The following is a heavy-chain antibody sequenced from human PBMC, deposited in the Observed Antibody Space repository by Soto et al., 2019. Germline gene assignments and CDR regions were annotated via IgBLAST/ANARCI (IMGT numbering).Heavy chain of an antibody. V-gene: IGHV4-34*01. Sequence: SETLSLTCAVYGGSFSGYYWSWIRQPPGKGLEWIGEINHSGSTNYNPSLKSRVTISVDTSKNQFSLKLSSVTAADTAVYYCARGLFLIPRVYAYGAVSYFDYWGQGTLVTVSS. D-gene: IGHD2-8*01. CDR2: INHSGST. CDR1: GGSFSGYY. CDR3: ARGLFLIPRVYAYGAVSYFDY. J-gene: IGHJ4*02.